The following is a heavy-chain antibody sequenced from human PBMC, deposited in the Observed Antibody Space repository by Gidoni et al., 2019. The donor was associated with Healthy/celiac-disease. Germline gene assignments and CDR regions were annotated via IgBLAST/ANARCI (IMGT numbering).Heavy chain of an antibody. Sequence: QVQLQESGPGLVKPSETLSLTCTVSGGPISSYYWSWIRQPAGKGLEWIGRIYTSGSTNYNPSLKSRVTMSVDTSKNQFSLKLSSVTAADTAVYYCARDVYSSGYLNAFDIWGQGTMVTVSS. J-gene: IGHJ3*02. D-gene: IGHD3-22*01. V-gene: IGHV4-4*07. CDR2: IYTSGST. CDR1: GGPISSYY. CDR3: ARDVYSSGYLNAFDI.